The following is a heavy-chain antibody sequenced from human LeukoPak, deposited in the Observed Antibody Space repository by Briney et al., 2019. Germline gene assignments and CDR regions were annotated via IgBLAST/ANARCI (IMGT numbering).Heavy chain of an antibody. V-gene: IGHV3-23*01. D-gene: IGHD1-26*01. CDR2: ISDSGSST. CDR1: GFSFSSYA. Sequence: GGSLRLSCAASGFSFSSYAMSWVRQAPGKGLEWVSSISDSGSSTYYADSVKGRFTISRDNSKNTLYLQMNSLRAEDTAVYYCAKRVGATWAYFDYWGQGTLVTVS. J-gene: IGHJ4*02. CDR3: AKRVGATWAYFDY.